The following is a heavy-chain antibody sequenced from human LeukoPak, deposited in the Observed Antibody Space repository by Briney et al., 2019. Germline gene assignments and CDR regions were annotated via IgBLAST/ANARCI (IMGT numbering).Heavy chain of an antibody. CDR2: ISSSSNYI. J-gene: IGHJ3*02. CDR3: AREDDYAGAFDI. V-gene: IGHV3-21*01. Sequence: GGSLRLSCAASGFTFSSYSMNWVRQAPGKGLEWVSSISSSSNYIYYADSVKGRFTISRDNAKNSLYLQMNSLRAEDTAVYYCAREDDYAGAFDIWGQGTMVTVSS. CDR1: GFTFSSYS. D-gene: IGHD4-17*01.